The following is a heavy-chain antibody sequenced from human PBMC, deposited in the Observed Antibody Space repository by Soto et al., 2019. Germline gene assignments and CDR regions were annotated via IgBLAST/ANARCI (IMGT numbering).Heavy chain of an antibody. V-gene: IGHV3-21*01. Sequence: GGSLRLSCAASGFTFSSYSMNWVRQAPGKGLEWVSSISSSSSYIYYADSVKGRFTISRDNAKNSLYLQMNSLRAEDTAVYYCARDGDWDSHTRYGMDVWGQGTTVTVSS. D-gene: IGHD2-21*01. CDR1: GFTFSSYS. J-gene: IGHJ6*02. CDR3: ARDGDWDSHTRYGMDV. CDR2: ISSSSSYI.